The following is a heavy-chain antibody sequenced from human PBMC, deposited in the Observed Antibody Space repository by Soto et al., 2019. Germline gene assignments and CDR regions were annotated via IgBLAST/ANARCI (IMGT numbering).Heavy chain of an antibody. V-gene: IGHV1-18*01. CDR1: GYTFTSYG. J-gene: IGHJ4*02. D-gene: IGHD6-19*01. CDR3: ARDYPSEYSSGWFDFDY. CDR2: ISAYNGNT. Sequence: GATVEDSCKASGYTFTSYGISWVRQAPGQGLEWMGWISAYNGNTKYAQKLQGRVTMTTDTSTSTAYMELRSMRSDDTAVYYCARDYPSEYSSGWFDFDYWGQGTLFTVPS.